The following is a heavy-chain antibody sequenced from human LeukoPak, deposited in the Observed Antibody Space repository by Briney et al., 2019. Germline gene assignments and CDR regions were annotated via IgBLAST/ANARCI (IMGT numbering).Heavy chain of an antibody. CDR2: IWYDGTSK. V-gene: IGHV3-33*01. CDR3: ARDDVSGSYPGGY. D-gene: IGHD3-10*01. J-gene: IGHJ4*02. Sequence: RSLRLSCAASGFTFSSYGMHWVRQAPGKGLEWVAVIWYDGTSKYYADSVKGRFAISRDNSKNTLYLQMNSLRAEDTALYYCARDDVSGSYPGGYWGQGTLVTVSS. CDR1: GFTFSSYG.